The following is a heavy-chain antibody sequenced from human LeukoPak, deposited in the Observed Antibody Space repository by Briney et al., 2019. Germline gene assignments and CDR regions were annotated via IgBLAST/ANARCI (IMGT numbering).Heavy chain of an antibody. D-gene: IGHD3-3*01. V-gene: IGHV1-69*04. J-gene: IGHJ6*02. Sequence: SVKVSCKASGGTFSSYAISWVRQAPGQGLEWMGRIIPILGIANYAQKFQGRVTITADKSTSTAYMELSSLRSEDTAVYCCARVLEWLSTRYYGMDVWGQGTTVTVSS. CDR1: GGTFSSYA. CDR2: IIPILGIA. CDR3: ARVLEWLSTRYYGMDV.